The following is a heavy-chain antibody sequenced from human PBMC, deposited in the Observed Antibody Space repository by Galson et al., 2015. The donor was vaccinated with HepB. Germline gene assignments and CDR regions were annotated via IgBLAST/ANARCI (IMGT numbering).Heavy chain of an antibody. Sequence: SLRLSCASSGFTFSRSAMHWVRQGLGKGLEWVAVTWYDGSNKYYGDSVKGRFTISRDNSKNTLYLQMNSLRAEDTALYYCASSGYVSAWDVFDIWGQGTMVTVSS. CDR3: ASSGYVSAWDVFDI. V-gene: IGHV3-33*01. J-gene: IGHJ3*02. CDR2: TWYDGSNK. CDR1: GFTFSRSA. D-gene: IGHD6-19*01.